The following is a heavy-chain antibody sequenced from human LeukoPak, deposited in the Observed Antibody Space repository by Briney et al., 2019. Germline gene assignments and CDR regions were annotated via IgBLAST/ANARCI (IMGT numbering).Heavy chain of an antibody. J-gene: IGHJ4*02. V-gene: IGHV1-2*02. CDR3: TYYYDSSGYYSFDY. CDR2: INPNSGGT. D-gene: IGHD3-22*01. Sequence: ASVTVSCKASGYTFTGYYMHWARQAPGQGLEWMGWINPNSGGTNYAQKFQGRVTMTRDTSISTAYMELSRLRSDDTAVYYCTYYYDSSGYYSFDYWGQGTLVTVSS. CDR1: GYTFTGYY.